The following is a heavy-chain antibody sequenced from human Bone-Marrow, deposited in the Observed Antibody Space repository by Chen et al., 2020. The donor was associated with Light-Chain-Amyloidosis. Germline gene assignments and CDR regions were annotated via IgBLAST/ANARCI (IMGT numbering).Heavy chain of an antibody. V-gene: IGHV1-2*04. D-gene: IGHD4-17*01. J-gene: IGHJ6*02. CDR2: INPNSGGT. CDR3: ARGEVTTSFYYYGMDV. Sequence: QVQLVQSGAEVKKPGASVKVSCKASGYTFTGHYMHWVRQAPGQGLEWMGWINPNSGGTNYAQKCQGWVTMTRDTSISTAYMELSRLRSDDTAVYYCARGEVTTSFYYYGMDVWGQGTTVTVSS. CDR1: GYTFTGHY.